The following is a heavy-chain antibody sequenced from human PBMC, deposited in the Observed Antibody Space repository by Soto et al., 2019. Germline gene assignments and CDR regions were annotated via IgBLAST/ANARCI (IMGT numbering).Heavy chain of an antibody. V-gene: IGHV3-43*01. D-gene: IGHD5-18*01. CDR2: ISWDGGST. CDR1: GFTFDDYT. J-gene: IGHJ4*02. Sequence: GGSLRLSCAASGFTFDDYTMHWVRQAPGKGLEWVSLISWDGGSTYYADSVKGRFTISRDNSKNSLYLQMNSLRTEDTALYYCAKDTAMVNRVGYFDYWGQGTLVTVSS. CDR3: AKDTAMVNRVGYFDY.